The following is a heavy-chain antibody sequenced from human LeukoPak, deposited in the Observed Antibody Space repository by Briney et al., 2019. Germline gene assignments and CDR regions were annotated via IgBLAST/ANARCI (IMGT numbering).Heavy chain of an antibody. V-gene: IGHV3-66*01. J-gene: IGHJ4*02. CDR1: GFTVSSNY. D-gene: IGHD3-22*01. CDR3: ARARGDYYDSSGYYSAFDY. CDR2: IYSGGST. Sequence: PGRSLRLSCAASGFTVSSNYMSWVRQAPGKGLEWVSVIYSGGSTYYADSVKGRFTISRDNSKNTLYLQMNSLRAEDTAVYYCARARGDYYDSSGYYSAFDYWGQGTL.